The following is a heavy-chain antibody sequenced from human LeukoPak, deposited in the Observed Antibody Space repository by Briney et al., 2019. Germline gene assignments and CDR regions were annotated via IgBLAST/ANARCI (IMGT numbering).Heavy chain of an antibody. CDR3: ARDIGSSPGIFDY. J-gene: IGHJ4*02. Sequence: GSSVKVSCKASGGTFSSYAISWVRQAPGQGLEWMGRIIPILGIANYAQKFQGRVTITADKSTSTAYMELSSLRSEDTAVYYCARDIGSSPGIFDYWGQGTLVTVSS. CDR1: GGTFSSYA. D-gene: IGHD6-6*01. CDR2: IIPILGIA. V-gene: IGHV1-69*04.